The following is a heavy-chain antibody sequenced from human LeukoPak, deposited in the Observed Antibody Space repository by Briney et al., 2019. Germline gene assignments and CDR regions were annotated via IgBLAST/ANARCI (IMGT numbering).Heavy chain of an antibody. J-gene: IGHJ6*03. CDR2: IYYSGST. Sequence: PSETLSLTCTVSGGSISSSSYYWGWIRQPPGKGLGWIGSIYYSGSTYYNPSLKSRVTISVDTSKNQFSLKLSSVTAADTAVYYCARTPTLRTYYYYMDVWGKGTTVTVSS. CDR1: GGSISSSSYY. D-gene: IGHD2-15*01. CDR3: ARTPTLRTYYYYMDV. V-gene: IGHV4-39*01.